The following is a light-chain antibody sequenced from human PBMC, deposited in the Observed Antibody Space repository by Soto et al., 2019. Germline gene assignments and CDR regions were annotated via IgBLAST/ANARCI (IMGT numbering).Light chain of an antibody. CDR3: SSYTSSSTPYV. Sequence: QSVLTQPASVSGSPGQSITISCTGTSSDVGGYNYVSCYQQHPGKAPKLMIYDISNRPSGVSNRFAGSKSCNTASLTISGRQTDDDADYYCSSYTSSSTPYVFGTGTKVTVL. V-gene: IGLV2-14*01. CDR1: SSDVGGYNY. J-gene: IGLJ1*01. CDR2: DIS.